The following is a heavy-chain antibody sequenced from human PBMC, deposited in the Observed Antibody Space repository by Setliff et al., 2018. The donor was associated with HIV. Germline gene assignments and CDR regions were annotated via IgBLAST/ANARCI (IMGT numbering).Heavy chain of an antibody. Sequence: SETLSLTCTVSGGSISSYYWSWIRQPPGKGLEWIGYIYYSGSTYYNPYLKSRFTISVDTSKNQFSLKLSSVTAAATAVYYCARAVQLGYFDYWGQGTLVTVSS. CDR1: GGSISSYY. CDR3: ARAVQLGYFDY. V-gene: IGHV4-59*12. CDR2: IYYSGST. D-gene: IGHD6-6*01. J-gene: IGHJ4*02.